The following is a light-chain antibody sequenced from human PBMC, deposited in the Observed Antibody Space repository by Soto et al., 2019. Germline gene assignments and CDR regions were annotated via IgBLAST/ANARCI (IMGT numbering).Light chain of an antibody. V-gene: IGLV2-14*01. CDR2: EVS. J-gene: IGLJ1*01. CDR3: RSNRSRSPRYV. Sequence: SSALGGYNYVSWYQQHPGKAPKLMIYEVSNRPSGVSNRFSGSKSGNTASLTISGLQADDEADPYCRSNRSRSPRYVFGPGSKVTV. CDR1: SSALGGYNY.